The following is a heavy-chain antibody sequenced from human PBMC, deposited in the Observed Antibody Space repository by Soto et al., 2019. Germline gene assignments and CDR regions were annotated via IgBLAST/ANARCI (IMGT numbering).Heavy chain of an antibody. Sequence: ASVKVSCKASGGTFSSYAISWVRQAPGQGLEWMGGIIPIFGTANYAQKFQGRVTITADESTSTAYMELSSLRSEDTAVYYCARPLNRPEDITMVRGVIIRLYYYYGMDVWGQGTTVTVSS. CDR1: GGTFSSYA. CDR2: IIPIFGTA. CDR3: ARPLNRPEDITMVRGVIIRLYYYYGMDV. V-gene: IGHV1-69*13. D-gene: IGHD3-10*01. J-gene: IGHJ6*02.